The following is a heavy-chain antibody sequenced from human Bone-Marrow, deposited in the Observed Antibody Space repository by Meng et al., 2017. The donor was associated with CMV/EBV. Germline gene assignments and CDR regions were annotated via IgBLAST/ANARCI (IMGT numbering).Heavy chain of an antibody. CDR1: GYTFTSYD. V-gene: IGHV1-8*03. CDR2: MNPNSGNT. J-gene: IGHJ6*02. Sequence: ASVKVSCKASGYTFTSYDINWVRQATGQGLEWMGWMNPNSGNTGYAQKFQGRVTITRNTSISTAYMELSSLRSEDTAVYYCARRQTGIAAARGYYYGMDVWGQGTMVTVSS. CDR3: ARRQTGIAAARGYYYGMDV. D-gene: IGHD6-13*01.